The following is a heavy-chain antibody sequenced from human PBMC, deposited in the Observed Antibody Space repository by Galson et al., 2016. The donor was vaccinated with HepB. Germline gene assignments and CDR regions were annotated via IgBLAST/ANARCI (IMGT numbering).Heavy chain of an antibody. V-gene: IGHV3-30-3*01. J-gene: IGHJ6*02. CDR1: GFTFSDYA. Sequence: SLRLSCAASGFTFSDYAMHWVRQAPSKGLEWVAVISYDGSNKYYADSVKGRFTISRDNSKNTLYLQMNSLRAEDTAVYYCARVSGTYFPYYYYGMDVWGQGTTVIVSS. D-gene: IGHD1-26*01. CDR3: ARVSGTYFPYYYYGMDV. CDR2: ISYDGSNK.